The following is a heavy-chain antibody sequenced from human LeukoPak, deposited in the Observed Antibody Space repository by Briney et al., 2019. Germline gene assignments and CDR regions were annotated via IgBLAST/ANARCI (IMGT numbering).Heavy chain of an antibody. CDR1: GGSISSYY. CDR3: AGIVVANEGPAAFDI. Sequence: SETLSLTCTVSGGSISSYYWNWIRQPPGKGLEWIGYFYYSGSTNYNPSLKSQVTISVDTSKNQFSLKLISVTAADTAVYYCAGIVVANEGPAAFDIWGQGTMVTVSS. D-gene: IGHD3-22*01. CDR2: FYYSGST. V-gene: IGHV4-59*08. J-gene: IGHJ3*02.